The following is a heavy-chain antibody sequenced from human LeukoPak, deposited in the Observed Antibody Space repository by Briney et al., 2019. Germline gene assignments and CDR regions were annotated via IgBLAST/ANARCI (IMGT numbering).Heavy chain of an antibody. CDR3: AKEEGTAMVRSIDY. Sequence: SGGSLRLSCAASGFTFSSYAMSWVRQAPGKGLEWVSAISGSGGSTYYADSVKGRFTISRDNSKNTLYLQMNGLRAEDTAVYYCAKEEGTAMVRSIDYWGQGTLVTVSS. CDR1: GFTFSSYA. CDR2: ISGSGGST. D-gene: IGHD5-18*01. V-gene: IGHV3-23*01. J-gene: IGHJ4*02.